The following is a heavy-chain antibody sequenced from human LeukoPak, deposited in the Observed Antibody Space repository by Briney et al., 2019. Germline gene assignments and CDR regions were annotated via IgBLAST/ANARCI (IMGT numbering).Heavy chain of an antibody. CDR1: GFTFSSYW. V-gene: IGHV3-7*01. J-gene: IGHJ6*03. CDR2: IKQDGSEK. D-gene: IGHD6-13*01. Sequence: PGGSLRLSCAASGFTFSSYWMSWVRQAPGKGLEWVANIKQDGSEKYYVDSVKGRFTISRDNAKNSLYLQMNSLRAEDTAVYYCATLLRGGSSSWYAQIYYYYYMDVWGKGTTVTVSS. CDR3: ATLLRGGSSSWYAQIYYYYYMDV.